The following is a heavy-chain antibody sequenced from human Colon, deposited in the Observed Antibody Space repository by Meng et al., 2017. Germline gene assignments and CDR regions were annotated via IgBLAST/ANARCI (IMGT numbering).Heavy chain of an antibody. CDR1: GFTFSSYS. V-gene: IGHV3-21*06. D-gene: IGHD3-16*01. CDR2: ISSSSSYI. Sequence: GESLKISCAASGFTFSSYSMNWVRQAPGKGLEWVSSISSSSSYIYYADSVKGRFTISRDNAKNMLYLQMNSLRAEDTAVYYCARDLHYGTSDSWGQGTLVTVSS. J-gene: IGHJ4*02. CDR3: ARDLHYGTSDS.